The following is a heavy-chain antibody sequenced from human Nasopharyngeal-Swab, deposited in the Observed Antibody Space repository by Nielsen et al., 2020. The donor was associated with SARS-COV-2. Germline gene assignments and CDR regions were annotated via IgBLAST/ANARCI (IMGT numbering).Heavy chain of an antibody. CDR3: ATQGYDSSGYLCDY. V-gene: IGHV4-39*01. J-gene: IGHJ4*02. D-gene: IGHD3-22*01. Sequence: GSLRLSCTVSGGSIGSSSYYWGWVRQPPGKGLEWIGSIYYSGSTYYNPSLKSRVTISVDTSKNQFSLKLSSVTAADTAVYYCATQGYDSSGYLCDYWGQGTLVTVSS. CDR2: IYYSGST. CDR1: GGSIGSSSYY.